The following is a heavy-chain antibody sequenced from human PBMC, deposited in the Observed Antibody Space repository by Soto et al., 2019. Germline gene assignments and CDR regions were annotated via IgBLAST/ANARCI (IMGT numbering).Heavy chain of an antibody. V-gene: IGHV3-30-3*01. D-gene: IGHD4-17*01. J-gene: IGHJ4*02. CDR3: ARDPKLYGDGYFDY. Sequence: GGSLRLSCAASGFTFSSYAMHWVRQAPGKGLEWVAVISYDGSNKYYADSVKGRFTISRDNSKNTLYLQMNSLRAEDTAVYYCARDPKLYGDGYFDYWGQGTLVTVSS. CDR2: ISYDGSNK. CDR1: GFTFSSYA.